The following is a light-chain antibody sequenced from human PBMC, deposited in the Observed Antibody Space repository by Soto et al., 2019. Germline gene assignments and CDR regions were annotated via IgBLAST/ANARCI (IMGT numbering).Light chain of an antibody. V-gene: IGKV3-20*01. CDR1: QSVSSSY. CDR2: GAS. J-gene: IGKJ5*01. Sequence: EIVLTQSPGTLSLSPGEIANLSCSASQSVSSSYLAWYQQKPGQAPRLLIYGASSRATGIPDRFSGSGSGTDFTLTISRLEPEDFAVYYCQQYGNSAITFGQGTRLEIK. CDR3: QQYGNSAIT.